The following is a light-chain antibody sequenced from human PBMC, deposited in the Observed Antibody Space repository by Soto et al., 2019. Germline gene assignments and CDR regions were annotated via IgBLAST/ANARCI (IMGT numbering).Light chain of an antibody. CDR1: SSDVGCYDY. Sequence: QSVLTQPASVSGSPGQSITISCTGSSSDVGCYDYVSWYQQYPGKAPKLMIYDVSNRPSGVSNRFSGSKSGNTASLTISGLQADDEADYYCSSFTSSTTRVFGTGTKATVL. CDR3: SSFTSSTTRV. V-gene: IGLV2-14*01. J-gene: IGLJ1*01. CDR2: DVS.